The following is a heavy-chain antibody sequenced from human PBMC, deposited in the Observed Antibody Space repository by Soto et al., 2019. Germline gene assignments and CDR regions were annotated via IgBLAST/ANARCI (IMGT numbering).Heavy chain of an antibody. J-gene: IGHJ4*02. V-gene: IGHV3-23*01. CDR1: GFTFSSYA. CDR3: AKGVGDVDTAMVTG. CDR2: ISGSGGST. D-gene: IGHD5-18*01. Sequence: EVQLLESGGGLVQPGGSLRLSCAASGFTFSSYAMSWVRQAPGKGLEWVSDISGSGGSTYYADSVKGRFTISRDNSKNTLYLQMNSLRAEDTAVYYCAKGVGDVDTAMVTGWGQGTLVTVSS.